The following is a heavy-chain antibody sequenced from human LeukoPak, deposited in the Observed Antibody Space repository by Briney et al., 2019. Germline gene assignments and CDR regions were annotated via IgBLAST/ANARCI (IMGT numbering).Heavy chain of an antibody. Sequence: GGSLRLSCAASGFTFSSYWMSWVRQAPAKGREWVANIKQDGSEKYYVDSVKGRFTISRDNAKNSLYLQMNSLRAEDTAVYYCARDVDFGVVITFDYWGQGTLVTVSS. CDR3: ARDVDFGVVITFDY. D-gene: IGHD3-3*01. CDR2: IKQDGSEK. J-gene: IGHJ4*02. CDR1: GFTFSSYW. V-gene: IGHV3-7*01.